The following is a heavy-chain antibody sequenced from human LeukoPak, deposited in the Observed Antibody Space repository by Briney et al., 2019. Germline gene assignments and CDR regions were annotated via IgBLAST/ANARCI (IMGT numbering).Heavy chain of an antibody. V-gene: IGHV3-30*03. J-gene: IGHJ4*02. D-gene: IGHD5-12*01. Sequence: GRSLRLSCAVSGFTFSHHGMHWVRQAPGKGLEWVAFISSDGSNKSYADSVKGRFTISRDSSKSTLYLQMDSLRPQDTAVYYCARDPSGNAYPWYSHHFDCWGQGTLVTVSS. CDR1: GFTFSHHG. CDR2: ISSDGSNK. CDR3: ARDPSGNAYPWYSHHFDC.